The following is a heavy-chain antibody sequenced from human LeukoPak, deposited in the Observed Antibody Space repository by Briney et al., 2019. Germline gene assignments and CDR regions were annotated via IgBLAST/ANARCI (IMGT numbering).Heavy chain of an antibody. CDR3: ADWFREAFDI. V-gene: IGHV3-7*01. J-gene: IGHJ3*02. CDR1: GFTFSSYW. CDR2: IKEDGSEK. Sequence: GGSLRLSCAASGFTFSSYWMSWVRQAPGKGLEWVANIKEDGSEKYYVDSLKGRFTISRDNAKNTLYLQMSSLRAEDTAVYYCADWFREAFDIWGQGTMVTVSS. D-gene: IGHD3-10*01.